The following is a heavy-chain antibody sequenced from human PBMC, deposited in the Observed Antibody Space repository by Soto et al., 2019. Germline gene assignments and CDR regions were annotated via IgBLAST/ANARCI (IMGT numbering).Heavy chain of an antibody. CDR1: GFTFSSYW. CDR2: INTDGSAT. V-gene: IGHV3-74*01. CDR3: VRDSYSGTPGIYYGMDV. J-gene: IGHJ6*02. D-gene: IGHD1-26*01. Sequence: VQLVESGGGLVQPGGSLRLSCAASGFTFSSYWMHWVRHAPGKGLVWVSRINTDGSATTNADSVKGRFTISRDNAKNTLYLQMNSLRGEDTAVYYCVRDSYSGTPGIYYGMDVWGQGTTVTVSS.